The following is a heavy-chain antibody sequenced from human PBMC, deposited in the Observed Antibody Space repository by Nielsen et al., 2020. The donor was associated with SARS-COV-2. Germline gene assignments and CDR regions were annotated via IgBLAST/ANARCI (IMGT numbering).Heavy chain of an antibody. J-gene: IGHJ6*02. Sequence: ARQAPGQGLEWMGRINPYSGGTNYAQKFQGTVTMTRDASISTVYMELTSDDTAVYYCAREPGIAVAANYYGMDVWGQGTTVTVSS. V-gene: IGHV1-2*06. D-gene: IGHD6-19*01. CDR2: INPYSGGT. CDR3: AREPGIAVAANYYGMDV.